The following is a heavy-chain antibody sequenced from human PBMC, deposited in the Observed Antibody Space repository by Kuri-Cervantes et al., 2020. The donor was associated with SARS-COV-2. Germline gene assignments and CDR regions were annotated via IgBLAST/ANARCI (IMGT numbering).Heavy chain of an antibody. J-gene: IGHJ4*02. D-gene: IGHD5-24*01. Sequence: SETLSLTCTVSGGSISSYYWSWIRQPPGKGLEWIGYIYYSGSTNYNPSLKSRVTISVDTSKNQFSLKLSSVTAADTAVYYCARMDGYTLLDSWGQGTLVTVSS. CDR2: IYYSGST. CDR3: ARMDGYTLLDS. CDR1: GGSISSYY. V-gene: IGHV4-59*01.